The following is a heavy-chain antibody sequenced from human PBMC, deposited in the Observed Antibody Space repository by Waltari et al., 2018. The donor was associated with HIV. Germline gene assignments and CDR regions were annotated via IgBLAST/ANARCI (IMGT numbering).Heavy chain of an antibody. CDR3: ARGGVVVAVTVPRHDY. J-gene: IGHJ4*02. V-gene: IGHV4-34*01. CDR2: INHSGST. Sequence: QVQLQQWGAGLLKPSETLSLTCAVYGGSFSGYYWSWIRQPPGKGLEWIGEINHSGSTNYNPSLKSRVTISVDTSKNQFSLKLSSVTAADTAVYYCARGGVVVAVTVPRHDYWGQGTLVTVSS. CDR1: GGSFSGYY. D-gene: IGHD2-15*01.